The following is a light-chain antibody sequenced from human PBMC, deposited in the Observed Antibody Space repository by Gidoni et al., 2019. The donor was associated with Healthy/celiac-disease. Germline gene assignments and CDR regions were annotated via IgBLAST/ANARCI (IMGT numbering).Light chain of an antibody. Sequence: EIVMTQTPLSLSVTPGQPDSISCKSSQSLLHSDGKTYLYWYLQKQGQSPQLLIYAVSSRFSGVPDRYSGSGSGTDFTLKSSRGEAEAVGGYYCMQGIHLPTFGQGTKVEIK. CDR1: QSLLHSDGKTY. CDR3: MQGIHLPT. J-gene: IGKJ1*01. CDR2: AVS. V-gene: IGKV2-29*02.